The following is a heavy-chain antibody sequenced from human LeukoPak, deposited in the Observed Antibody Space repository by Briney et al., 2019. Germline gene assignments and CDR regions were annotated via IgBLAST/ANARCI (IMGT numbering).Heavy chain of an antibody. CDR3: ARALNPLPGTYYFDY. V-gene: IGHV4-4*07. J-gene: IGHJ4*02. Sequence: SETLSLTCNGTGASINSHYWSWIRQTAGKGLEWIGRIYISGSTNYNSSLQSRVTMSVDTSKNQFSLKLSSVTAADTAVYYCARALNPLPGTYYFDYWGQGTLVTVSS. CDR1: GASINSHY. CDR2: IYISGST. D-gene: IGHD2-15*01.